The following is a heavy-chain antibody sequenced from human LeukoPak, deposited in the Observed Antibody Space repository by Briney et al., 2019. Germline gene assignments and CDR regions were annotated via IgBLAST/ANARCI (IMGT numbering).Heavy chain of an antibody. CDR2: ISWNSGSI. D-gene: IGHD3-16*01. CDR3: AKEGRLGMIALDY. V-gene: IGHV3-9*01. CDR1: GFTFSSYW. Sequence: GGSLRLSCAASGFTFSSYWMSWVRQAPGKGLEWVSGISWNSGSIGYADSVKGRFTISRDNAKNSLYLQMNSLRAEDTALYYCAKEGRLGMIALDYWGQGTLVTVSS. J-gene: IGHJ4*02.